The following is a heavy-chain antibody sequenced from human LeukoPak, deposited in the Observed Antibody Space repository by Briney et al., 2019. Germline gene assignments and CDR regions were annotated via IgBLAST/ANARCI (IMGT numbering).Heavy chain of an antibody. J-gene: IGHJ6*02. CDR1: GYTFTGYY. CDR2: INPNSGGT. V-gene: IGHV1-2*02. Sequence: ASVKFSCKASGYTFTGYYMHRVRQAPGQGLEWTASINPNSGGTNYAQKFQGRVTMTRDTSISTACMELSRLRSDDTAVYYCARVDRYDYYYYGMAVWGQGTTVTASS. D-gene: IGHD2-2*03. CDR3: ARVDRYDYYYYGMAV.